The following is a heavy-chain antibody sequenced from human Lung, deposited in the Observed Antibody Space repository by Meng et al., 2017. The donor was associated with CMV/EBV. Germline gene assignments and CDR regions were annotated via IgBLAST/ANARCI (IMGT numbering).Heavy chain of an antibody. D-gene: IGHD3-10*01. V-gene: IGHV3-7*01. J-gene: IGHJ4*02. CDR2: IKYDGSEK. Sequence: GGSLRLXXIASGFTFSNSYMSWIRQPPGKGLEWVANIKYDGSEKAYVGSVKGRFTISRDNTKNSLYLQMNSLTAEDTAVYYCARDPHFGALDYWGQGTLVTVSS. CDR3: ARDPHFGALDY. CDR1: GFTFSNSY.